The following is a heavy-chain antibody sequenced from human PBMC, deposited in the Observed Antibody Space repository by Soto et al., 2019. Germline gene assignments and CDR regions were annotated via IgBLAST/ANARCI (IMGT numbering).Heavy chain of an antibody. CDR2: IYYSGST. CDR1: GGSISSSSYY. V-gene: IGHV4-39*01. Sequence: SETLSLTCTVSGGSISSSSYYWGWIRQPPGKGLEWIGSIYYSGSTYYNPSLKSRVTISVDTSKNQFSLNLSSVTAADTAVYYCASGVNYYDSSGYYKPFTYYFDYWGQGTLVTVSS. CDR3: ASGVNYYDSSGYYKPFTYYFDY. J-gene: IGHJ4*02. D-gene: IGHD3-22*01.